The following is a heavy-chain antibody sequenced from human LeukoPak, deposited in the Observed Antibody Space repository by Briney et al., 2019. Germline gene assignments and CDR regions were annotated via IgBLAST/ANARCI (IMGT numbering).Heavy chain of an antibody. CDR2: IYSGGST. V-gene: IGHV3-NL1*01. D-gene: IGHD2-21*01. Sequence: GGSLRLSCAASGFTFSSYGMHWVRQAPGKGLEWVSVIYSGGSTYYVDSVKGRFTISRDNSKNTLYLQMNSLRVEDTAVYYCARVAVGLDYWGQGTLVTVSS. J-gene: IGHJ4*02. CDR1: GFTFSSYG. CDR3: ARVAVGLDY.